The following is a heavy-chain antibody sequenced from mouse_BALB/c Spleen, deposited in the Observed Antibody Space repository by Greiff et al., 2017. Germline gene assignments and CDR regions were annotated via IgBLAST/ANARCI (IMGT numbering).Heavy chain of an antibody. J-gene: IGHJ4*01. D-gene: IGHD1-1*01. Sequence: QVQLQQSAAELARPGASVKMSCKASGYTFTSYTMHWVKQRPGQGLEWIGYINPSSGYTEYNQKFKDKTTLTADKSSSTAYMQLSSLTSEDSAVYYCARGITTVVALYYYAMDYWGQGTSVTVSS. CDR1: GYTFTSYT. V-gene: IGHV1-4*02. CDR2: INPSSGYT. CDR3: ARGITTVVALYYYAMDY.